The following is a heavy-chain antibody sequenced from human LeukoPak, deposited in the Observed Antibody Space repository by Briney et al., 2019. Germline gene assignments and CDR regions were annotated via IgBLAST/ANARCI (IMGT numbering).Heavy chain of an antibody. CDR2: ISGSGGST. V-gene: IGHV3-23*01. CDR3: AKRRGLELTYYYHMDV. D-gene: IGHD1-7*01. CDR1: GYTFTSYA. Sequence: SCKASGYTFTSYAMSWVRQAPGKELEWVSAISGSGGSTYFADSVRGRFTISRDNSKNTLYLQMNSLRADDTAVYYCAKRRGLELTYYYHMDVWGKGTTVTVSS. J-gene: IGHJ6*03.